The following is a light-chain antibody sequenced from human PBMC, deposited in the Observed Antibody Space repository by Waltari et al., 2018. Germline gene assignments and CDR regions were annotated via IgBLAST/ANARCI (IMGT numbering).Light chain of an antibody. J-gene: IGKJ4*01. Sequence: IVLTQSPATLSLSPGERATLSCRASQGISSFLAWYQQKPGQAPRLLVYDASNRATGIPARFSGSGSGADFTLTISSLEPEDFAVYYCQQRTNWPSFGGGTGVELK. CDR1: QGISSF. V-gene: IGKV3-11*01. CDR3: QQRTNWPS. CDR2: DAS.